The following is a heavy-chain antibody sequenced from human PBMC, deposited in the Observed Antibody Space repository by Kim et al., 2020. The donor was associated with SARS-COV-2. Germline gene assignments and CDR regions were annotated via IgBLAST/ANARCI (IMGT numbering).Heavy chain of an antibody. V-gene: IGHV4-39*01. Sequence: SETLSLTCTVSGDSISSNDYFWGWIRKPPGKGLEWIGSSSYSGTAYYNPSLKSRVTISVDTSKNQFSLKLSSVTAADTAVYYFARRGSGWYIHYWGQGTL. CDR3: ARRGSGWYIHY. D-gene: IGHD6-19*01. J-gene: IGHJ4*02. CDR2: SSYSGTA. CDR1: GDSISSNDYF.